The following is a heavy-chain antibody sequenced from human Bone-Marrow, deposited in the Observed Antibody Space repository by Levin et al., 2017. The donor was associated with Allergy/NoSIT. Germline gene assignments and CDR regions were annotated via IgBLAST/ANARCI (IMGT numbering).Heavy chain of an antibody. V-gene: IGHV3-30-3*01. J-gene: IGHJ2*01. D-gene: IGHD7-27*01. CDR2: LSYDGTNK. CDR3: AKDAGVPLKDWYFDL. CDR1: GFTFDSYA. Sequence: PGGSLRLSCAASGFTFDSYALYWVRQAPGKGLQWVAVLSYDGTNKYYADSVQGRFTISRDNSKNTLYLQMNSLRAEDTAVYYCAKDAGVPLKDWYFDLWGRGTLVTVSS.